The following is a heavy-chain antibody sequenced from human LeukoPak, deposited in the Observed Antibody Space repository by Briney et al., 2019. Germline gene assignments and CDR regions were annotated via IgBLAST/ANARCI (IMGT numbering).Heavy chain of an antibody. Sequence: GGSLRLSCAASGFTFSSYGMHWVRQAPGKGLEWVAFIRYDGSNKYYADSVKGRFTISRDNSKNTLYLQMNSLRAEDTAVYYCAKSTVVVPAAPYWFDPWGQGTLVTVSS. V-gene: IGHV3-30*02. D-gene: IGHD2-2*01. CDR2: IRYDGSNK. CDR3: AKSTVVVPAAPYWFDP. CDR1: GFTFSSYG. J-gene: IGHJ5*02.